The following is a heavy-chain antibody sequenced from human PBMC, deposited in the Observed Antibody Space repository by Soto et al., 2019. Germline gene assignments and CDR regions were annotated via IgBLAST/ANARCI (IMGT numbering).Heavy chain of an antibody. J-gene: IGHJ4*02. V-gene: IGHV3-21*01. D-gene: IGHD3-3*01. CDR3: ARDPNDFWSDYPPFDY. CDR1: GFTFSSYS. Sequence: PGGSLRLSCAASGFTFSSYSMNWVRQAPGKGLEWVSSISSSSSYIYYADSVKGRFTISRDNAKNSLYLQMNSLRAEDTAVYYCARDPNDFWSDYPPFDYWGQGTLVTVSS. CDR2: ISSSSSYI.